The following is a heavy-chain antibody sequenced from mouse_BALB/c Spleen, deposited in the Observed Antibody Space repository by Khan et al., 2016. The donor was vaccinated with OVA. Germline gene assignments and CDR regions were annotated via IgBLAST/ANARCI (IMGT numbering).Heavy chain of an antibody. Sequence: QPKASGAERARPGASVTMSCKASGYPFTSYTMHWVKQRPGQGLEWIGYINPSSGYTKYNQQFKDKATLTADKSPSQASMQLSSLTSEDSAGYYVARTHEGWGQGTTLTVSS. V-gene: IGHV1-4*01. CDR3: ARTHEG. CDR1: GYPFTSYT. J-gene: IGHJ2*01. CDR2: INPSSGYT.